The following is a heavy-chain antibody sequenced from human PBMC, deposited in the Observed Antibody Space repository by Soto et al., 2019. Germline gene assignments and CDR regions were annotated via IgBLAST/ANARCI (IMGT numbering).Heavy chain of an antibody. Sequence: PGGSLRLSCAPSGFTFSSYAMSWVRQAPGKGLEWVSAISGSGGSTYYADSVKGRFTISRDNSKNTLYLQMNSLRAEDTAVYYCAKDRRYNWNYSWFDPWGQGTLVTVSS. CDR2: ISGSGGST. J-gene: IGHJ5*02. V-gene: IGHV3-23*01. CDR3: AKDRRYNWNYSWFDP. CDR1: GFTFSSYA. D-gene: IGHD1-7*01.